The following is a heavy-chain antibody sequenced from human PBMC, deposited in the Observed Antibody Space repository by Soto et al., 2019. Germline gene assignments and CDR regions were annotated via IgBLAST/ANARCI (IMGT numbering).Heavy chain of an antibody. CDR2: ISGYNGNT. CDR3: AREGPAPYYYYGMDV. Sequence: QVQLVQSRGEVKKPGASVKVSCKTSGYSFTTYGISWVRQAPGQGLEWMGWISGYNGNTNYAQNLQGRVTMTTDTAXXTAYMELRSLSSDDTAVYYCAREGPAPYYYYGMDVWGQGRTVTVS. V-gene: IGHV1-18*01. J-gene: IGHJ6*02. CDR1: GYSFTTYG.